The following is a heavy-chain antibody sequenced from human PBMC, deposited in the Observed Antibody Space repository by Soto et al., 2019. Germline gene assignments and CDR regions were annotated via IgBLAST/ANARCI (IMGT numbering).Heavy chain of an antibody. D-gene: IGHD2-2*01. CDR3: AKDMCSSTSCPRVDFEEYYDYMDV. CDR2: ISWNSGSI. Sequence: EVQLVESGGGLVQTGRSLRLSCAASGFTFDDYAMHWVRQAPGKGLEWVSGISWNSGSIGYADSVKGRFTISRDNAKNSLYLQMNSLRAEDTALYYCAKDMCSSTSCPRVDFEEYYDYMDVWGKGTTLTVSS. J-gene: IGHJ6*03. V-gene: IGHV3-9*01. CDR1: GFTFDDYA.